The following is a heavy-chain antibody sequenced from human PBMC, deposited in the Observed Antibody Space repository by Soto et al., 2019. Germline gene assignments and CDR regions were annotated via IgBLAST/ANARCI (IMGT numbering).Heavy chain of an antibody. Sequence: QVQLVESGGGVVQPGRSLRLSCAASGFTFSSYAMHWVRQAPGKGMEWVAVISYDGSDKKYADSVKGRFTISRDNSKNTLYLQMNSRGGEDTVMYNCGRDGGGGEYDSRGYFDYWGQGTLVTVSS. D-gene: IGHD3-22*01. V-gene: IGHV3-30*04. J-gene: IGHJ4*02. CDR1: GFTFSSYA. CDR3: GRDGGGGEYDSRGYFDY. CDR2: ISYDGSDK.